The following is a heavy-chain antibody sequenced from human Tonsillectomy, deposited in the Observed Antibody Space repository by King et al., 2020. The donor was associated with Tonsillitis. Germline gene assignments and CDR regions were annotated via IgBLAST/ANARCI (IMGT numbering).Heavy chain of an antibody. CDR2: IYHNGAT. CDR1: GGSIRSGGYS. CDR3: ARAYYDFWTGHGMRCFDP. V-gene: IGHV4-30-2*01. D-gene: IGHD3-3*01. J-gene: IGHJ5*02. Sequence: QLQESGSGLVRPSQTLSLTCTVSGGSIRSGGYSWSWIRQPPGEGLEWIGNIYHNGATYYTPSLKNRVTISLDTSKNQFSLKLNSVTAADTAIYYCARAYYDFWTGHGMRCFDPWGQGTLVTVSS.